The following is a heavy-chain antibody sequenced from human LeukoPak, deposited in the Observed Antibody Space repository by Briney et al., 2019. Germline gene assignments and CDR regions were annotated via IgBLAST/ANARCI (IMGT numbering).Heavy chain of an antibody. V-gene: IGHV1-69*13. Sequence: SVNVSCKASGGTFSSYAISWVRQAPGQGLEWMGGIIPIFGTANYAQKFQGRVTITADESTSTAYMELSSLRSEDTAVYYCATDVGTSGSDPMGYYYYGMDVWGQGTTVTVSS. D-gene: IGHD3-10*01. CDR2: IIPIFGTA. CDR3: ATDVGTSGSDPMGYYYYGMDV. J-gene: IGHJ6*02. CDR1: GGTFSSYA.